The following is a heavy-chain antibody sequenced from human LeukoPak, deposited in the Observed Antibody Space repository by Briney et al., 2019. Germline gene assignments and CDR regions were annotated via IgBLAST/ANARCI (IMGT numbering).Heavy chain of an antibody. CDR1: GFSFNRYA. CDR3: VKEMDV. J-gene: IGHJ6*02. CDR2: LSGNGHTT. V-gene: IGHV3-23*01. Sequence: GGSLRLSCAASGFSFNRYAMTWVRQAPGKGLQWVSGLSGNGHTTYYADSMKGRFTISRDNSKSTVYLQMNSLRVEDTAAYYCVKEMDVWGQGITVTVSS.